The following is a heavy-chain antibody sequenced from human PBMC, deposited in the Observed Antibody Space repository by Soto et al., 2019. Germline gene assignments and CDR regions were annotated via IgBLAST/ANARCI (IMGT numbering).Heavy chain of an antibody. CDR3: ARAPFEDYYDSSGPFRAAFDI. V-gene: IGHV1-69*06. CDR2: IIPIFGTA. D-gene: IGHD3-22*01. J-gene: IGHJ3*02. Sequence: ASVKVSCKASGGTFSSYAISWVRQAPGQGLARMGGIIPIFGTANYAQKFQGRVTITADKSTSTAYMELSSLRSEDTAVYYCARAPFEDYYDSSGPFRAAFDIWGQGTMVTVSS. CDR1: GGTFSSYA.